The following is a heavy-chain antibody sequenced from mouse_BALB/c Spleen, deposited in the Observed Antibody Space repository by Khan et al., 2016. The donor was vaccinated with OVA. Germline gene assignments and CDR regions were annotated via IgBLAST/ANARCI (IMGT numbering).Heavy chain of an antibody. CDR1: GFTFSSYG. Sequence: EVELVESGGGLVQPGGSLKLSCAASGFTFSSYGMSWVRQTPDKRLELVATINSNGGSTYYPDSVKGRFTIPRDNAKNTLYLQISSLKSEDTSMYYCARKARTINWGQGTTLTVSS. CDR2: INSNGGST. J-gene: IGHJ2*01. V-gene: IGHV5-6-3*01. CDR3: ARKARTIN.